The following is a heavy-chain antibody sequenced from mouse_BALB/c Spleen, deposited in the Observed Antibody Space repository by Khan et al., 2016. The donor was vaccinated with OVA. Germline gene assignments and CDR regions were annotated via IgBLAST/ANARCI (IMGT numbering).Heavy chain of an antibody. Sequence: QIQLVQSGPELKKPGETVRISCKASGYTFTTAGMQWVQKMPGKGLKWIGWINTHSGVPKYAEDFKGRFAFSLETSASTAYLQITNLKNEDTATYFDASRYGYGWYVDVWGAGTTVTVSS. CDR2: INTHSGVP. CDR1: GYTFTTAG. J-gene: IGHJ1*01. CDR3: ASRYGYGWYVDV. D-gene: IGHD2-2*01. V-gene: IGHV9-4*02.